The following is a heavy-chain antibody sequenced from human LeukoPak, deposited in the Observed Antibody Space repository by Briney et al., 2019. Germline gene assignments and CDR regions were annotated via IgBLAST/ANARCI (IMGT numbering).Heavy chain of an antibody. J-gene: IGHJ4*02. CDR2: INPNSGGT. D-gene: IGHD3-9*01. CDR1: GYTFTGYY. V-gene: IGHV1-2*02. CDR3: ARDDGGQDYDILSG. Sequence: AASVKVSCKASGYTFTGYYMHWVRQAPGQGLEWMGWINPNSGGTNYAQKFQGRVTMTRDTSISTAYMELSRLRSDDTAVYYCARDDGGQDYDILSGWGQGTLVTVSS.